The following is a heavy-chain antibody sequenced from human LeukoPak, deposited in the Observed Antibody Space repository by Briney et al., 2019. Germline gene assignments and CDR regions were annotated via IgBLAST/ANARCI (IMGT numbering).Heavy chain of an antibody. Sequence: PGGSLRLSCAASGFTFSIYWMSWVRQAPGIGLEWVANIKEDGSEKYYVDSLKGRFTISRDNAKNSLYLQMNSLRAEDTAVYYCARDGDNFDYWGQGTLVTVSS. CDR2: IKEDGSEK. CDR1: GFTFSIYW. J-gene: IGHJ4*02. CDR3: ARDGDNFDY. D-gene: IGHD7-27*01. V-gene: IGHV3-7*05.